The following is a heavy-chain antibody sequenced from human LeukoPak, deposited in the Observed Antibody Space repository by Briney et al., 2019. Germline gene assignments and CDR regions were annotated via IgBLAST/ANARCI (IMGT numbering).Heavy chain of an antibody. D-gene: IGHD5-18*01. CDR3: ARGRIQLWSNWFDP. CDR2: ISYDGSNK. V-gene: IGHV3-30-3*01. Sequence: GGSLRLSCAASGFTFSSYAMSWVRQAPGKGLEWVAVISYDGSNKYYADSVKGRFTISRDNSKNTLYLQMNSLRAEDTAVYYCARGRIQLWSNWFDPWGQGTLVTVSS. CDR1: GFTFSSYA. J-gene: IGHJ5*02.